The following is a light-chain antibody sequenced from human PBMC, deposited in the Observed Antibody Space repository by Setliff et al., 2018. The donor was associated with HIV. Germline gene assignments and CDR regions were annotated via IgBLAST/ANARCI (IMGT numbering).Light chain of an antibody. CDR1: DIGTKS. CDR3: QLWDSASDHGV. J-gene: IGLJ3*02. Sequence: SYELTQPPSVSVAPGKTATITCEGNDIGTKSVHWYQQKPGQAPVLLIYYNGDRTSEIPARFSGSNSGSMATLTISWVEAGDEADYYCQLWDSASDHGVFGGGTKVTVL. CDR2: YNG. V-gene: IGLV3-21*01.